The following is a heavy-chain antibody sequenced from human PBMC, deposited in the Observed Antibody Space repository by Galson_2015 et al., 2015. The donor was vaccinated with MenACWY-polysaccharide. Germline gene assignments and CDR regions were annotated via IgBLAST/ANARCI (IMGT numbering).Heavy chain of an antibody. V-gene: IGHV4-38-2*01. CDR2: IYHSGST. D-gene: IGHD1-26*01. CDR3: ARVEKYSGGYCILH. CDR1: GYSISSGYY. J-gene: IGHJ4*02. Sequence: LSLTCAVSGYSISSGYYWGWIRQPPGEGLEWIGSIYHSGSTYYNPSLKSRVTISVDTSKNQFSLKLSSVTAADTAVYYCARVEKYSGGYCILHWGQGTLVTVSS.